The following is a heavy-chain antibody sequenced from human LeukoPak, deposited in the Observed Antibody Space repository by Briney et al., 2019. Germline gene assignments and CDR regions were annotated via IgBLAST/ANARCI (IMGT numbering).Heavy chain of an antibody. CDR2: IRYDGSNK. Sequence: GGSLRLSCVVSGFIFSDYGMHWVRQAPGKGLEWVAFIRYDGSNKYYADSVKGRFTISRDNSKNTLYLQMNSLRAEDTAVYYCAKGNYDILTGYSTFFVWGQGTLVTVSS. CDR1: GFIFSDYG. CDR3: AKGNYDILTGYSTFFV. J-gene: IGHJ4*02. V-gene: IGHV3-30*02. D-gene: IGHD3-9*01.